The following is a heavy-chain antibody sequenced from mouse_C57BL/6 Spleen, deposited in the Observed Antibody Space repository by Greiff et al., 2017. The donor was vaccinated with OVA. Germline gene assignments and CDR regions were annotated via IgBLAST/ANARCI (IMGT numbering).Heavy chain of an antibody. V-gene: IGHV14-1*01. D-gene: IGHD1-1*01. CDR2: IDPEDGDT. Sequence: VQLQQSGAELVRPGASVKLSCTASGFNIKDYYMHWVKQRPEQGLEWIGRIDPEDGDTEYAPKFQGKATMTADTSSNTAYLQLSSLTSEDTAVYYCTTSATVVATGGYFDVWGTGTTVTVSS. CDR1: GFNIKDYY. CDR3: TTSATVVATGGYFDV. J-gene: IGHJ1*03.